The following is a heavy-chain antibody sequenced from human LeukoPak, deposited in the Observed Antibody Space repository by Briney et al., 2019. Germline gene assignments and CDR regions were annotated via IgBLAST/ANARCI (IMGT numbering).Heavy chain of an antibody. CDR1: GFTFSNYW. CDR3: ARGSASGASNYYYYMDV. Sequence: GGSLRLSCAASGFTFSNYWMHWVRQAPGKGLVWVSRIYTDGSSTTYADSVKGRFTISRDNARNALYLQMNSLRAEDTAAYYCARGSASGASNYYYYMDVWGKGTTVTVSS. J-gene: IGHJ6*03. CDR2: IYTDGSST. D-gene: IGHD2-21*01. V-gene: IGHV3-74*01.